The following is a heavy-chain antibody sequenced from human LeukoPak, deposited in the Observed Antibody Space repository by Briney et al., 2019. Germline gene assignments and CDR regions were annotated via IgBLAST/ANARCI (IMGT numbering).Heavy chain of an antibody. D-gene: IGHD1-14*01. CDR2: IYSGGST. CDR1: GFTVSSNY. V-gene: IGHV3-53*05. Sequence: GGSLRLSCAASGFTVSSNYMSWVRQAPGKGLEWVSVIYSGGSTYYADSVKGRFTISRDNSKNTLYLQMNSLRAEDTALYYCVEDRPFPYGMDVWGQGTTVTVSS. CDR3: VEDRPFPYGMDV. J-gene: IGHJ6*02.